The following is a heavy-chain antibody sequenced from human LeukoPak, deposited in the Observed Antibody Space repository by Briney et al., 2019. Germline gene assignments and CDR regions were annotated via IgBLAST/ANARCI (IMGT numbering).Heavy chain of an antibody. Sequence: ASVKVSCKASGYTFPSYFMHWVRQAPGQGLEWMGIINPTGGSTTYAQKFQGRVTMTRDTSTSTVYMELSSLRSDDTTVYYCARTAARRFDYWGQGTLVTVSS. CDR2: INPTGGST. D-gene: IGHD6-6*01. J-gene: IGHJ4*02. V-gene: IGHV1-46*01. CDR3: ARTAARRFDY. CDR1: GYTFPSYF.